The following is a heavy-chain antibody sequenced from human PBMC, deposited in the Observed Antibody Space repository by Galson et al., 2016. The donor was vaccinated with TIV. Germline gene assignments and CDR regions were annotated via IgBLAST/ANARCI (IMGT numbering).Heavy chain of an antibody. Sequence: SVKVSCKASGGTLSNDPITWVRQAPGQGLEWMGGIIPIAGISDNSQKFQGRVSITADVSTNTVYMELSSLRSEDTAVYYCARLPPCGGDCYYFDRWGQGTLVTVSS. J-gene: IGHJ4*02. CDR2: IIPIAGIS. CDR1: GGTLSNDP. D-gene: IGHD2-21*02. CDR3: ARLPPCGGDCYYFDR. V-gene: IGHV1-69*10.